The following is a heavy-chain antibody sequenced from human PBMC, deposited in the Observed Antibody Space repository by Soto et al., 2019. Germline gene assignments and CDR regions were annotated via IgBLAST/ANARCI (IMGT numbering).Heavy chain of an antibody. Sequence: TSETLSLTCAVYGGSFSGYYWSWIRQPPGKGLEWIGEINHSGSTNYNPSLKSRVTISVDTSKNQFSLKLSSVTAADTAVYYCARGEYSGYDPVTIDYWGQGTLVTVSS. J-gene: IGHJ4*02. D-gene: IGHD5-12*01. CDR2: INHSGST. V-gene: IGHV4-34*01. CDR3: ARGEYSGYDPVTIDY. CDR1: GGSFSGYY.